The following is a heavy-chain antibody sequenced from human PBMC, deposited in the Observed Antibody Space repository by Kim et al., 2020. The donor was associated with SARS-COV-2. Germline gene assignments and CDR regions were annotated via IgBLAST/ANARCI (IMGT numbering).Heavy chain of an antibody. CDR3: ASQAARISRGYSPFDY. V-gene: IGHV4-39*01. D-gene: IGHD3-22*01. CDR1: GDSFSRSCFY. CDR2: IYSGGST. J-gene: IGHJ4*01. Sequence: SETLSLTCTVSGDSFSRSCFYWVCLRPPPGQGLVWIGTIYSGGSTYSNPSLKSTVTISVDTTQNPFSLKSSSVTAADTAEYYCASQAARISRGYSPFDY.